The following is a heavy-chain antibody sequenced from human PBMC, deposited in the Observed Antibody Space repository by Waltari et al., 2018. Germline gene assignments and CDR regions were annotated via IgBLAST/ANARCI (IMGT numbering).Heavy chain of an antibody. V-gene: IGHV3-23*01. CDR1: GFPFSSSA. CDR3: AARGWFGERWVDY. D-gene: IGHD3-10*01. Sequence: EVQLLESGGGLVQPGGSLRLSCAASGFPFSSSAMSWVRRAPGKGLEWVSAISGSGGSTYYADSVKGRFTISRDNSKNTLYLQMNSLRAEDTAVYYCAARGWFGERWVDYWGQGTLVTVSS. J-gene: IGHJ4*02. CDR2: ISGSGGST.